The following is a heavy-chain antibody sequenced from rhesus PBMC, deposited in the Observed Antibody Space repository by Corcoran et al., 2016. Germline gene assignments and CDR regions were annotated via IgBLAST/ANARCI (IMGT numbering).Heavy chain of an antibody. CDR3: ARVGGGSSYVGNRFDV. D-gene: IGHD4-29*01. Sequence: QVQLQESGPGLVKPSETLPLTCAVSGASIISTYWSWIRQAPGKGLEGIGRIYGSGGSTDYNPSLKSRVTISIDTSKNQFSLKLSSVTAADTAVYYCARVGGGSSYVGNRFDVWGAGVLVTVSS. CDR2: IYGSGGST. V-gene: IGHV4S2*01. CDR1: GASIISTY. J-gene: IGHJ5-1*01.